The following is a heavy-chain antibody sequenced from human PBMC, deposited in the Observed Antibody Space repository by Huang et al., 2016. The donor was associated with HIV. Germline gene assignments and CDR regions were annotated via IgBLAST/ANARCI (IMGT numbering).Heavy chain of an antibody. Sequence: EVQLVESGGNLIQTGGSLRLACAASGFRFDNSAMYWVRQAPGKCLEWVSSISWNSANIAYGDSVKGRFTISRDNARNSLYLQMNSLRPDDTALYYCVKGDIVGTANFFDYWGQGTQVSVSS. J-gene: IGHJ4*02. D-gene: IGHD1-26*01. CDR2: ISWNSANI. V-gene: IGHV3-9*01. CDR3: VKGDIVGTANFFDY. CDR1: GFRFDNSA.